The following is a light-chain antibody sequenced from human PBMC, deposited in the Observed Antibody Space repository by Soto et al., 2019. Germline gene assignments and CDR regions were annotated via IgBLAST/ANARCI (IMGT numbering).Light chain of an antibody. J-gene: IGLJ3*02. CDR1: IGEDFD. V-gene: IGLV1-40*01. CDR2: AND. Sequence: QAVLTQPPSVSGAPGQRVTISCTNIGEDFDVLWYQQLPGTAPKLLINANDNRPGVTDRFSGSKSGSSASLAITGLRAEDEATYYCQSFDRSQTYDNRLSGVFGGGTKLTVL. CDR3: QSFDRSQTYDNRLSGV.